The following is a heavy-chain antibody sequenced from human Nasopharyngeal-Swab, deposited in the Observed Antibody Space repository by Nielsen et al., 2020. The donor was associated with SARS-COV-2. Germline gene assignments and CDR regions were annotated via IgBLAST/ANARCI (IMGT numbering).Heavy chain of an antibody. CDR1: GYTFTSYD. CDR3: ARGGSSSYYFDY. V-gene: IGHV1-8*01. D-gene: IGHD2-15*01. Sequence: ASVKVSCKASGYTFTSYDIHWVRQATGQGLEWMGWMNPNSGNTGYAQKFQGRVAMTRNTSISTAYMELSSLRSEDTAVYYCARGGSSSYYFDYWGQGTLVTVSS. J-gene: IGHJ4*02. CDR2: MNPNSGNT.